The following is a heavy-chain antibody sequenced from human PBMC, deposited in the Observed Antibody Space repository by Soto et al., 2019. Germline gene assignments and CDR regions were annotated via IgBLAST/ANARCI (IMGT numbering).Heavy chain of an antibody. Sequence: QVQLQESGPGLVKPSETLSLTCTVSGGSVSSGSYYWSWIRQPPGKGLEWIGYIYYSGSTNYNPSLKSRVTISVDTSKNQFSLKLSSVTAADTAVYYCARIEYSSGWHGGRKKLRSDYWGQGTLVTVSS. J-gene: IGHJ4*02. CDR3: ARIEYSSGWHGGRKKLRSDY. CDR1: GGSVSSGSYY. V-gene: IGHV4-61*01. CDR2: IYYSGST. D-gene: IGHD6-19*01.